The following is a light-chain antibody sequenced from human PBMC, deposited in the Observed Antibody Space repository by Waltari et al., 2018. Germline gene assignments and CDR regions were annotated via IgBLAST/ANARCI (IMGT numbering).Light chain of an antibody. CDR1: PSVSRS. J-gene: IGKJ1*01. V-gene: IGKV3-20*01. CDR3: QKYVSLPAT. Sequence: EIVLTQSPGTLSLSPGERATLSCRAIPSVSRSLAWYQQKPGQAPRLLIYDASSRATGIPDRFSGRGSGTDFSPTISRLEPEDFAVYYCQKYVSLPATFGQGTKVEIK. CDR2: DAS.